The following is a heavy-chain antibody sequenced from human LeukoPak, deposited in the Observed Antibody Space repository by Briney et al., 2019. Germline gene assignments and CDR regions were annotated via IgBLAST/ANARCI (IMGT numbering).Heavy chain of an antibody. CDR3: ARFIRGSWDY. CDR1: GFTFDDYA. CDR2: ISWNSDNI. V-gene: IGHV3-9*01. J-gene: IGHJ4*02. Sequence: GGSLRLSCAASGFTFDDYAMHWVRQAPGKGLEWVSGISWNSDNIGYADSVKGRFTISRDNAKNSLYLQMNSLRAEDTAVYYCARFIRGSWDYWGQGTLVTVSS. D-gene: IGHD2-15*01.